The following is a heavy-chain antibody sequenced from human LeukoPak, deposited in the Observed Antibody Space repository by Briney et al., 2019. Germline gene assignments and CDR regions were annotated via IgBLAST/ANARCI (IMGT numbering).Heavy chain of an antibody. J-gene: IGHJ6*02. CDR3: ARELWFGELLPPNGMDV. CDR2: IYYSGST. D-gene: IGHD3-10*01. V-gene: IGHV4-31*03. CDR1: GGSISSGGYY. Sequence: PSETLSLTCTVSGGSISSGGYYWRWIRQHPGKGLEWIGYIYYSGSTYYNPSLKSRVTISVDTSKNQFSLKLSSVTAADTAVYYCARELWFGELLPPNGMDVWGQGTTVTVSS.